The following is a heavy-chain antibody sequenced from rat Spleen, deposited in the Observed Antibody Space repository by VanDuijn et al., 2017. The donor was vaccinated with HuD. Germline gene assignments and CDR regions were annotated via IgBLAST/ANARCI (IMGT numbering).Heavy chain of an antibody. CDR3: TRDGD. Sequence: EVQLVESGGGLVQPGRSLKLSCAASGFTFSNYDMAWVRQAPTKGLEWVASISPSGANTYYRDSVKGRFTISRDNAKSTLYLQMNSLRSEDTATYYCTRDGDWGQGTLVTVSS. V-gene: IGHV5-25*01. CDR2: ISPSGANT. J-gene: IGHJ3*01. CDR1: GFTFSNYD.